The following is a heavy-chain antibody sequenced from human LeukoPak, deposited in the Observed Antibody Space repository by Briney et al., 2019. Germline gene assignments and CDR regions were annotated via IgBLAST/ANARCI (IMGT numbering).Heavy chain of an antibody. CDR1: GSTFTSYA. Sequence: SGRSLRLSCAASGSTFTSYAMRWVRHPQGKGLEWVASISYDGSNKYYADSVKGRFTISRDNSKNTLYLQMNSLRAEDTAVYYCAREGHYDFWSGPINWFDPWGQGTLVTVSS. CDR2: ISYDGSNK. CDR3: AREGHYDFWSGPINWFDP. D-gene: IGHD3-3*01. J-gene: IGHJ5*02. V-gene: IGHV3-30*01.